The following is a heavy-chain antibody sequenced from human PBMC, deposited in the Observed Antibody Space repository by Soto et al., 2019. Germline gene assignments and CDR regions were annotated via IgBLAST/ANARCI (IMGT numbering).Heavy chain of an antibody. J-gene: IGHJ4*02. V-gene: IGHV3-30*18. CDR2: ISYDGSNK. Sequence: GGSLRLSCAASGFTFSSYGMHWVRQAPGKGLEWVAVISYDGSNKYYADSVKGRFTISRDNSKNTLYLQMNSLRAEDTAVYYCAKDPAPGYSSSWIFDYWGQGTLVTVPQ. CDR3: AKDPAPGYSSSWIFDY. CDR1: GFTFSSYG. D-gene: IGHD6-13*01.